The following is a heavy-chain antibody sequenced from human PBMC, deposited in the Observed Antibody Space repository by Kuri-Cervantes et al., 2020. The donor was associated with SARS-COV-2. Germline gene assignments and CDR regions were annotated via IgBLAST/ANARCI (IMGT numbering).Heavy chain of an antibody. Sequence: GESLKTPFAALGFTFSSYGMHWVRPAPGKGLEWVAVISYDGSNKYYADSVKGRFTISRDNSKNTLYLQMNSLRAEDTAVYYCAKDLGSGWYYYGMDVWGQGTTVTVSS. CDR1: GFTFSSYG. V-gene: IGHV3-30*18. CDR3: AKDLGSGWYYYGMDV. CDR2: ISYDGSNK. J-gene: IGHJ6*02. D-gene: IGHD6-19*01.